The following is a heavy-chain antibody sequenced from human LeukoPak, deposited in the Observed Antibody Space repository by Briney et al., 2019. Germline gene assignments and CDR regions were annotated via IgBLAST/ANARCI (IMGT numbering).Heavy chain of an antibody. Sequence: SETLSLTCAVSGGSISSGGYSWSWIRQPPGKGLEWIGYIYHSGSTYYNPSLKSRVTISVDRSKYQFSLKLSSVTAADTAVYYCARADGDYPNWFDPWGQGTLVTVSS. J-gene: IGHJ5*02. CDR1: GGSISSGGYS. CDR3: ARADGDYPNWFDP. CDR2: IYHSGST. D-gene: IGHD4-17*01. V-gene: IGHV4-30-2*01.